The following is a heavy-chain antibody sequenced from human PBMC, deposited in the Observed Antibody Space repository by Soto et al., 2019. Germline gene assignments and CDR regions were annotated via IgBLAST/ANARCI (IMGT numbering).Heavy chain of an antibody. D-gene: IGHD3-10*01. J-gene: IGHJ6*02. CDR3: ARDPYYYGSGRTDYGMDV. Sequence: SVKVSCKASGGTFSSYAISCVRQAPGQGLEWMGGIIPIFGTANYAQKFQGRVTITADKSTSTAYMELSSLRSEDTAVYYCARDPYYYGSGRTDYGMDVWGQGTTVTVSS. V-gene: IGHV1-69*06. CDR1: GGTFSSYA. CDR2: IIPIFGTA.